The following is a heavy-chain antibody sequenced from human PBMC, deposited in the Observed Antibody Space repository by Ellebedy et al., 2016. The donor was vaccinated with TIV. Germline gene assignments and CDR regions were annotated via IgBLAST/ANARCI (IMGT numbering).Heavy chain of an antibody. CDR2: VNGPGSET. D-gene: IGHD2-2*01. J-gene: IGHJ4*02. CDR1: GFTFSHHW. Sequence: GESLKISXAGSGFTFSHHWMHWVRQAPGKGLEWVSRVNGPGSETGHADSVKDRFTTSRDNAKDTLYLQLNSLRTEDTALYYCAKSRDVVVVPADFDSWGQGTLVTVSS. V-gene: IGHV3-74*01. CDR3: AKSRDVVVVPADFDS.